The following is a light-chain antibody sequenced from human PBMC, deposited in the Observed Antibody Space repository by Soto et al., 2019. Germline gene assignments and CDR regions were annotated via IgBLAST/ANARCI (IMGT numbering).Light chain of an antibody. CDR2: EVS. CDR1: SSDVGGYNY. V-gene: IGLV2-14*03. J-gene: IGLJ1*01. CDR3: SSYTSTTTRV. Sequence: QSVLAQPASVSGSPGQSITISCTGTSSDVGGYNYVSWYQQHPGNGPKLMIYEVSNRPSGVSNRFSGSKSGNTATLTISGLQAEDEADYYCSSYTSTTTRVFGTGTKV.